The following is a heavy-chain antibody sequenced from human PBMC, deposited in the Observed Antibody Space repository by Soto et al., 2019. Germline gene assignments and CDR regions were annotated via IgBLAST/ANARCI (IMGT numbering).Heavy chain of an antibody. CDR3: AKDMGPSPRPPDSLDI. CDR2: ISHDGNKD. Sequence: QMQLAESGGNVVQPGRSLRLCCVASGFTFRSFGMHWVRQAPGKGLEWVATISHDGNKDYYADSVKGRFTVSRDNSRDTIYLEMNSVRAHDTAVYYCAKDMGPSPRPPDSLDIWGQGTVVTVSS. V-gene: IGHV3-30*18. J-gene: IGHJ3*02. CDR1: GFTFRSFG. D-gene: IGHD3-10*01.